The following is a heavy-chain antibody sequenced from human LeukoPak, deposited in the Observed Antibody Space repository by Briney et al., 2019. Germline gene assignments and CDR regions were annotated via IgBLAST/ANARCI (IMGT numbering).Heavy chain of an antibody. CDR2: ISYSGNT. D-gene: IGHD2-2*01. J-gene: IGHJ6*02. CDR3: ARDSSMDV. CDR1: GGSVSRDNYS. Sequence: SETLSLTCTVSGGSVSRDNYSWSWIRQPPGKGLEWIGYISYSGNTNYNPSLKSRVTISVDTSKNQFSLKLRSVTAADTAVYYCARDSSMDVWGQGTTVTVSS. V-gene: IGHV4-61*01.